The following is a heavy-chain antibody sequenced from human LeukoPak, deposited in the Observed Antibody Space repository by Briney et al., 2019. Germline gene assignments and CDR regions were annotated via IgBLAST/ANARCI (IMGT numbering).Heavy chain of an antibody. D-gene: IGHD3-10*01. CDR2: IYHSGRD. V-gene: IGHV4-4*02. CDR1: GGAISNSNW. J-gene: IGHJ5*02. CDR3: ARHGSGTYFVS. Sequence: SGTLSLTCAVSGGAISNSNWWSWVRQPPGKGLEWIGEIYHSGRDNYNPSLKSRVTIPIDTSNNQFSPKLYSVTAADTAVYYCARHGSGTYFVSWGQGTLVTVSS.